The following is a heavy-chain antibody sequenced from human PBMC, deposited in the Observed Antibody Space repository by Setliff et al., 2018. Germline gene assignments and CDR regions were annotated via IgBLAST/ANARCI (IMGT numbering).Heavy chain of an antibody. CDR3: ARAPGRQDYHYMEL. V-gene: IGHV4-38-2*01. CDR2: VSHSGST. CDR1: SLSVSSGYF. J-gene: IGHJ6*03. D-gene: IGHD2-15*01. Sequence: SETLSLTCAVSSLSVSSGYFWAWIRQPPGKGLEWIGYVSHSGSTDYNPSLRSRVTVSVDTSRIHFSLKLRSVTAADTAVYYCARAPGRQDYHYMELWGKGTTVTV.